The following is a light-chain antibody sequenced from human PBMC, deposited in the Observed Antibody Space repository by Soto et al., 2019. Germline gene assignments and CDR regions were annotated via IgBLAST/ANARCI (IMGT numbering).Light chain of an antibody. V-gene: IGKV3-11*01. CDR3: QYRSK. J-gene: IGKJ4*02. Sequence: EIVLTQSPATLSFFPGERATLSCRASQSINSYLAWYQQKPGQAPRLLMSAASNRATGIPARFSGSGSGTDFTLTISSLEPEDFAVYYCQYRSKFGGGTKVEIK. CDR1: QSINSY. CDR2: AAS.